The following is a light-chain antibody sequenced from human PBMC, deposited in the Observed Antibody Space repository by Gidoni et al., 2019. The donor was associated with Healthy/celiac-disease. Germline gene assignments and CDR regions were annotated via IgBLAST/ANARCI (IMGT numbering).Light chain of an antibody. J-gene: IGLJ2*01. V-gene: IGLV2-14*03. CDR2: DVS. Sequence: QSALTQPAPVSGSPGPSSPISCTGPSSAVGCYNYVSWYQQHPGKASKLMMSDVSNRSSGVSNRFSGSKSGNTASLTISGLQAEDEAEYYCSSYTSSSTVVFGGGTKLTV. CDR3: SSYTSSSTVV. CDR1: SSAVGCYNY.